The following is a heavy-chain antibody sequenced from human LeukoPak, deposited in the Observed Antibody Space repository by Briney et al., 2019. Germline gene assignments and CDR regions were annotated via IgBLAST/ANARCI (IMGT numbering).Heavy chain of an antibody. J-gene: IGHJ6*03. Sequence: ASVKVSCKASGYTFTSCYMHWVRQAPGQGLEWMGIINPSGGSTSYAQKFQGRVTMTRDMSTSTVYMELSSLRSEDTAVYYCARDLDAGSLRGFYYYYYYMDVWGKGTTVTVSS. CDR3: ARDLDAGSLRGFYYYYYYMDV. V-gene: IGHV1-46*01. CDR1: GYTFTSCY. CDR2: INPSGGST. D-gene: IGHD1-26*01.